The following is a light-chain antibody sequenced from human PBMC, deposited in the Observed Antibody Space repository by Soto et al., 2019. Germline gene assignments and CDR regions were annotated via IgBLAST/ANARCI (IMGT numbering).Light chain of an antibody. V-gene: IGKV3-11*01. Sequence: EIVLTQSPATLSLSPGERATLSCRASQSVSSYLAWYQQKPGQAPRLLFYNASKRATGIPARFSGSGSGTDFTLTISSLEPEDFAVYYCQQRRETFGPGTKGDI. CDR1: QSVSSY. CDR3: QQRRET. J-gene: IGKJ3*01. CDR2: NAS.